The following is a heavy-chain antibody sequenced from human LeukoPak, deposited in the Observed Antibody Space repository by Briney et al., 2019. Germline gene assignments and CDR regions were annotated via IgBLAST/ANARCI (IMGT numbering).Heavy chain of an antibody. CDR2: IYYSGST. Sequence: SETLSLTCTVSGGSISSYYWSWIRQPPGKGLEWIGYIYYSGSTNYNPSLKSRVTISVDTSKNQFSLKLSSVTAADTAVCYCARSEGYSSSYYYYYMDVWGKGTTVTVSS. V-gene: IGHV4-59*01. D-gene: IGHD6-13*01. CDR3: ARSEGYSSSYYYYYMDV. CDR1: GGSISSYY. J-gene: IGHJ6*03.